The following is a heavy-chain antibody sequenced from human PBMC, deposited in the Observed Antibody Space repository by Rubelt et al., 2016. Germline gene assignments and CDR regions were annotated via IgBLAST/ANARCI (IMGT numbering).Heavy chain of an antibody. V-gene: IGHV1-2*02. Sequence: QVQLVQSGAEVRKPGASVKVSCKASGYTFTSYDINWVRQATGQGLEWMGWMNPNSGGTNYAQKFQGRGTRTRDTSISTAYLELSRLGSDATAVYYCARDYCSGGSCYSVFDYWGQGTLVTVSS. D-gene: IGHD2-15*01. J-gene: IGHJ4*02. CDR2: MNPNSGGT. CDR3: ARDYCSGGSCYSVFDY. CDR1: GYTFTSYD.